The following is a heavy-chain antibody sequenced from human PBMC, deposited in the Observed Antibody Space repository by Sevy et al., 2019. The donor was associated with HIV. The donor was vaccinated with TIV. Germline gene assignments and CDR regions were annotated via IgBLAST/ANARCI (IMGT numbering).Heavy chain of an antibody. Sequence: SETLSLTCTVSGGSVSTGGYYWSWIRQSAGKGLEWIGRILGSGYTDYNPSLKSRVTIPRDTSKSQFSLTLTSVTAADTAMYYCARYIARPGFDFWGQGIQVTVSS. D-gene: IGHD5-12*01. V-gene: IGHV4-61*02. CDR3: ARYIARPGFDF. CDR2: ILGSGYT. J-gene: IGHJ4*02. CDR1: GGSVSTGGYY.